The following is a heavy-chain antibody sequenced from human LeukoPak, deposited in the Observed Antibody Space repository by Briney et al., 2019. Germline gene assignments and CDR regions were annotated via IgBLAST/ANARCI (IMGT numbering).Heavy chain of an antibody. CDR2: ISGGST. CDR3: AKDRSSRYDFWSGSFSHYYYYYMDV. Sequence: GGSLRLSCAASGFTVSSKEMSWVRQAPGKGLEWDSSISGGSTYYADSRKGRFTISRDNSKNTLYLQMNSLRAEHTAVYYCAKDRSSRYDFWSGSFSHYYYYYMDVWGKGTTVTVSS. V-gene: IGHV3-38-3*01. D-gene: IGHD3-3*01. CDR1: GFTVSSKE. J-gene: IGHJ6*03.